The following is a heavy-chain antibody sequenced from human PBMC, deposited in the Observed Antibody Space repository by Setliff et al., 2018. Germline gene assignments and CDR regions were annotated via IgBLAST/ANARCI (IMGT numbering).Heavy chain of an antibody. CDR2: IYSSGST. J-gene: IGHJ5*02. V-gene: IGHV4-30-4*08. Sequence: LSLTCTVSGGSISSGDYYWSWIRQPPGKGLEWIGYIYSSGSTYYNPSLKSRVTMSIDTSKNQFSLKVSSVTAADTAVYYCARDQTLREVWFDPWGQGTLVTVSS. CDR1: GGSISSGDYY. CDR3: ARDQTLREVWFDP. D-gene: IGHD3-16*01.